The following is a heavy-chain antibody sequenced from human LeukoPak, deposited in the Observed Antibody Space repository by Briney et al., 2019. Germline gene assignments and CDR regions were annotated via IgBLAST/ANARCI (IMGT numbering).Heavy chain of an antibody. CDR1: GFTFSSYA. V-gene: IGHV3-30-3*01. CDR2: IPYDGSNK. J-gene: IGHJ4*02. CDR3: ARDRPQYIVVVPAASIFDY. D-gene: IGHD2-2*01. Sequence: GGSLRLSCAASGFTFSSYAMNWVRQAPGKGLEWVAVIPYDGSNKYYADSVKSRFTISRDNSKNTLYLQMNSLRAEDTAVYYCARDRPQYIVVVPAASIFDYWGQGTLVTVSS.